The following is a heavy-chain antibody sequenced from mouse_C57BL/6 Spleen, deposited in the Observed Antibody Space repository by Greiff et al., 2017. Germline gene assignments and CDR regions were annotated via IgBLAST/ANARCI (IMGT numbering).Heavy chain of an antibody. CDR1: GFTFSDYG. CDR3: ARHYGSSYEWYFDV. Sequence: EVQRVESGGGLVQPGGSLKLSCAASGFTFSDYGMAWVRQAPRKGPEWVAFISNLAYSIYYADTVTGRFTISRENAKNTLYLEMSSLRSEDTAMYYCARHYGSSYEWYFDVWGTGTTVTVSS. V-gene: IGHV5-15*01. CDR2: ISNLAYSI. J-gene: IGHJ1*03. D-gene: IGHD1-1*01.